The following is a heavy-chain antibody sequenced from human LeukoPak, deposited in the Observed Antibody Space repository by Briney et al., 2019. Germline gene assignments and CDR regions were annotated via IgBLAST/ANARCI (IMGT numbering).Heavy chain of an antibody. D-gene: IGHD4-11*01. CDR2: IYTSGST. Sequence: PSETLSLTCTVSGGSISSYYWSWIRQPAGKGLEWIGRIYTSGSTNYNPSLKSRVTMSVDTSKNQFSLKLSSVTAADTAVYYCARGGLVEYSNYRNYYYYYGMDVWGQGTTVTVSS. V-gene: IGHV4-4*07. CDR3: ARGGLVEYSNYRNYYYYYGMDV. J-gene: IGHJ6*02. CDR1: GGSISSYY.